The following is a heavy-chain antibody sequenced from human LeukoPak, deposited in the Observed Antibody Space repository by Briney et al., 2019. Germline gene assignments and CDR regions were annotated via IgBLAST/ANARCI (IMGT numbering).Heavy chain of an antibody. CDR3: AKGFIQLWNTNYDY. D-gene: IGHD5-18*01. CDR2: ISYDGSNK. V-gene: IGHV3-30*04. CDR1: GFTFSSYA. J-gene: IGHJ4*02. Sequence: PGGSLRLSCAASGFTFSSYAMHWVRQAPGKGLEWVAVISYDGSNKYYADSVKGRFTISRDNSKNTLYLQMNSLRAEDTAVYYCAKGFIQLWNTNYDYWGQGTLVTVSS.